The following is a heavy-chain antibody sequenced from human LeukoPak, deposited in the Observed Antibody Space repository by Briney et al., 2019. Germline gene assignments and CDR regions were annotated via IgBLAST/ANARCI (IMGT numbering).Heavy chain of an antibody. J-gene: IGHJ4*02. V-gene: IGHV3-7*01. CDR2: IKQDGSEK. CDR1: GFAFNYAW. CDR3: ARGQGSDY. Sequence: GGSLRLSCAASGFAFNYAWVSWVRQAPGKGLEWVANIKQDGSEKYYVDSVKGRFTISRDNAKNSLYLQMNSLRAEDTAVYYCARGQGSDYWGQGTLVTVSS.